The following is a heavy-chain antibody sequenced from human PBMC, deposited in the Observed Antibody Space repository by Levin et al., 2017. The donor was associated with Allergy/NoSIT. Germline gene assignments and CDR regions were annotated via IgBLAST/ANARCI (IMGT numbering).Heavy chain of an antibody. V-gene: IGHV3-11*01. CDR1: GFTFSDYY. D-gene: IGHD2-8*02. CDR2: ISSSGGII. Sequence: AGESLKISCAASGFTFSDYYMTWIRQAPGKGLEWVSHISSSGGIIYYADSVKDRFTVSRDNAQNSQYLQIHNLRADDTAVYYCARGPLVDDPLLPEYFQHWGQGTLVTVSS. CDR3: ARGPLVDDPLLPEYFQH. J-gene: IGHJ1*01.